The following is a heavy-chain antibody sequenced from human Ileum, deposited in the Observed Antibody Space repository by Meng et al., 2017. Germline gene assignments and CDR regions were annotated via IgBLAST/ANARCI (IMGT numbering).Heavy chain of an antibody. CDR1: GFTFSSYA. D-gene: IGHD1-26*01. Sequence: GEVGGAGGGLFKPGGSLRLSCAASGFTFSSYAMYWVRQAPGKGLEWVAVISSDGANKYYTDSVKGRFTISRDNSKNTLSLQMNSLTAEDTAVYYCARDLLRACDYWGQGTLVTVSS. CDR2: ISSDGANK. CDR3: ARDLLRACDY. J-gene: IGHJ4*02. V-gene: IGHV3-30*10.